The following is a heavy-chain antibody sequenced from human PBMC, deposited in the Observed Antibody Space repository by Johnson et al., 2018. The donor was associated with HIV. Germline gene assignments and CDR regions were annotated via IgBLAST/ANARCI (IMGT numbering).Heavy chain of an antibody. J-gene: IGHJ3*02. V-gene: IGHV3-9*01. Sequence: VQVVESGGGLVQPGRSLRLSCAASGFTFDDYAMHWVRQAPGKGLEWVSGISWNSGSIGYADSVKGRFTISSDNAKNSLYMDMNSQRVEDTAVYYCVRVGKYCGDDCHLGVDAFDIWGQGTMVTVSS. D-gene: IGHD2-21*02. CDR3: VRVGKYCGDDCHLGVDAFDI. CDR1: GFTFDDYA. CDR2: ISWNSGSI.